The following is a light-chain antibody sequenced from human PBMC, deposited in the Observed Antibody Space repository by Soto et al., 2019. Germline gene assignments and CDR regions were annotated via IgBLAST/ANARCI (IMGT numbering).Light chain of an antibody. CDR1: QSVNTN. CDR3: QQHNDWPLT. V-gene: IGKV3-15*01. Sequence: EIVMTQSPATLSVSPGETATLSCRASQSVNTNLAWYQQKAGQAPRLLIYRISTRATGIPARFSGSGSGTEFTLTINSLQSEDFAVYYCQQHNDWPLTFGGGTKVEFK. CDR2: RIS. J-gene: IGKJ4*01.